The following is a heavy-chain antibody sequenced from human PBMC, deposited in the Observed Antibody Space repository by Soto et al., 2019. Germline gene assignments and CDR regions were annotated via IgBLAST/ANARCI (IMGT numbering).Heavy chain of an antibody. CDR3: ANRNDYGSGSYFPFDH. V-gene: IGHV3-23*01. CDR2: ISGSGGST. D-gene: IGHD3-10*01. CDR1: GFTFSSYG. J-gene: IGHJ4*02. Sequence: EVQLLESGGGLVQPGGSLRLSCAASGFTFSSYGMSWVRQAPGKGLEWVSSISGSGGSTYYADSVKGRFTISRDNSKNTLYLQMISLRAEDTDVYYCANRNDYGSGSYFPFDHWGQGTLVTVSS.